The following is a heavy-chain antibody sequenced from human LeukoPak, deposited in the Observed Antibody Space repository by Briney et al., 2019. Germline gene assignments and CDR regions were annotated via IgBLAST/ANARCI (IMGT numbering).Heavy chain of an antibody. CDR1: GFTFSSYA. CDR3: VKRSMTSKSNYYYDF. V-gene: IGHV3-64D*06. CDR2: ISSNGGST. J-gene: IGHJ4*02. Sequence: GGSLRLSCSASGFTFSSYAMHWVRQAPGKGLEYVSAISSNGGSTYYAESVKGRFTISRDNSKNTLYLQMSSLRAEDTAVYYCVKRSMTSKSNYYYDFWGQGALVTVSS. D-gene: IGHD6-6*01.